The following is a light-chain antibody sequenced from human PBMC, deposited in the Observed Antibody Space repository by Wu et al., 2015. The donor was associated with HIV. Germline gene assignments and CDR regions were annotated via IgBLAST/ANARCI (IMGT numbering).Light chain of an antibody. V-gene: IGKV3-20*01. CDR1: QSVDTSY. CDR3: QQYEASPRT. J-gene: IGKJ1*01. Sequence: EIVLTQSPGSLSLSPGERATLSCRASQSVDTSYVAWYQQKPGQAPRLLLYGTSNRATDIPDRFSGSGSGTDFTLTISRLEPEDFAVYYCQQYEASPRTFGQGTNGGSQ. CDR2: GTS.